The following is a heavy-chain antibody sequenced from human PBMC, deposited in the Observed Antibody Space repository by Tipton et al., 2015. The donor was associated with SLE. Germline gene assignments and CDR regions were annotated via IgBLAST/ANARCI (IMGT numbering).Heavy chain of an antibody. CDR2: IYHSGNT. Sequence: LRLSCTVSGGSVSSSSYYWGWIRQPPGKGLEWIGNIYHSGNTYYNPSLKSRVTIPVDTSKNQFSLKLSSVTAADTAVYYCAELEGLSYGYSFDYWGQGILVTVSS. CDR3: AELEGLSYGYSFDY. J-gene: IGHJ4*02. D-gene: IGHD5-18*01. CDR1: GGSVSSSSYY. V-gene: IGHV4-39*07.